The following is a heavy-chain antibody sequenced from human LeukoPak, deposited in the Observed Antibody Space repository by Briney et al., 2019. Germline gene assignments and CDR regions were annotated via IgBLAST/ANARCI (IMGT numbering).Heavy chain of an antibody. V-gene: IGHV3-30*04. Sequence: PGGSLRLSCAASGFTFSSYVMHWVRQAPGKGLEWVAIISYDGSNEYYADSVKGRFTISRDNSKNTLYLQMNSLRAGDTALYYCARESDTSGSYPFDYWGQGTLVTVSS. CDR2: ISYDGSNE. D-gene: IGHD1-26*01. CDR3: ARESDTSGSYPFDY. J-gene: IGHJ4*02. CDR1: GFTFSSYV.